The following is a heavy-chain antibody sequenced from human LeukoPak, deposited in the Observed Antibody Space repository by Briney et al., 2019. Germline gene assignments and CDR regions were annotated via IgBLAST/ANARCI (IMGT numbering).Heavy chain of an antibody. CDR2: IYYSGST. J-gene: IGHJ6*04. Sequence: SQTLSLTCTVSGGSISSGDYYWSWIRQPPGKGLEWIGYIYYSGSTYYNPSLKSRVTISVDTSKNQFSLKLSSVTAADTAVYYSARDGYYYYGMDVWGKGTTVTVSS. CDR3: ARDGYYYYGMDV. V-gene: IGHV4-30-4*01. CDR1: GGSISSGDYY.